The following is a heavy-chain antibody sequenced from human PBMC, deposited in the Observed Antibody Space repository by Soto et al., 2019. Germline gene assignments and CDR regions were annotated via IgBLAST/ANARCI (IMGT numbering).Heavy chain of an antibody. D-gene: IGHD5-12*01. CDR1: GGSISSGDYY. V-gene: IGHV4-30-4*01. Sequence: SETLSLTCTVSGGSISSGDYYWSWIRQPPGKGLEWIGYIYYSGSTYYNPSLKSRVTISVDTSKNQFSLKLSSVTAADTAVYYRARSPRGYSGYDWVFDYWGQGPLGTVSS. J-gene: IGHJ4*02. CDR2: IYYSGST. CDR3: ARSPRGYSGYDWVFDY.